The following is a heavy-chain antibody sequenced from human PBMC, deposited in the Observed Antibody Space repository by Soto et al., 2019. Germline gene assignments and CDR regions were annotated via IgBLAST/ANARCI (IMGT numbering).Heavy chain of an antibody. CDR1: GFTFSSSG. CDR3: AADLATTAPYSWFEP. V-gene: IGHV1-58*02. CDR2: IVVGSGNT. D-gene: IGHD1-1*01. Sequence: SVKVSCKASGFTFSSSGIHWVRQARGRRLEWIGWIVVGSGNTNYAQKFQERVTITRDVSTNTAYMELTSLRSEDTAVYYCAADLATTAPYSWFEPWGQGTLVTVSS. J-gene: IGHJ5*02.